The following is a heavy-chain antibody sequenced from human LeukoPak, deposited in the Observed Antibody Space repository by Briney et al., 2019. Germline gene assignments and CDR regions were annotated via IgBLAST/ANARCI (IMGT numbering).Heavy chain of an antibody. Sequence: GESLKNSCKGSGYSFTSYWIGLVRQMPGKGLEGMGIIYPGDSDTRYSPSFQGQVTISADKSISTAYLQWSSLKPSDTAMYYCARRGLTDAFDIWGQGPMVTVSS. V-gene: IGHV5-51*01. D-gene: IGHD4/OR15-4a*01. CDR1: GYSFTSYW. J-gene: IGHJ3*02. CDR2: IYPGDSDT. CDR3: ARRGLTDAFDI.